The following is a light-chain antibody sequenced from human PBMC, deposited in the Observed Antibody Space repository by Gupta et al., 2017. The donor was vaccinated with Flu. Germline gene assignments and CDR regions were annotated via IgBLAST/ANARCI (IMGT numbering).Light chain of an antibody. V-gene: IGKV1-9*01. J-gene: IGKJ5*01. Sequence: DRVTITCRASLGISTSLAWYQQRPGKAPNLLIYAASTLQSGVPSRFSGSGSGTDFTLTINGLQPEDFATYYCQQVNTYPSITFGQGTRLEIK. CDR2: AAS. CDR3: QQVNTYPSIT. CDR1: LGISTS.